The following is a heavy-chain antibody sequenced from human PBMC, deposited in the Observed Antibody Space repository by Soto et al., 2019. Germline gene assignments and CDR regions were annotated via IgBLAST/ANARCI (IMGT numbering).Heavy chain of an antibody. CDR2: ISQSGNT. D-gene: IGHD6-6*01. CDR1: SVSLRGYS. CDR3: ARAPKVSGSSQTRPDF. J-gene: IGHJ4*02. V-gene: IGHV4-34*01. Sequence: PSETLSLTCSISSVSLRGYSWSWIRHPPGKGLEWIGEISQSGNTNYSPSLKSRVSISIDTSKKQFSLNLASVSAADTAVYYCARAPKVSGSSQTRPDFWGQGTLVTVSS.